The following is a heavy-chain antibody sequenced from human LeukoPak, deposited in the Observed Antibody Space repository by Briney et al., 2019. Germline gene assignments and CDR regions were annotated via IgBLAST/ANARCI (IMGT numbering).Heavy chain of an antibody. CDR2: INHSGST. CDR1: GGPFRGYY. J-gene: IGHJ4*02. V-gene: IGHV4-34*01. CDR3: ASAYDSSGYYGGDY. Sequence: SEPLSLTCAVYGGPFRGYYWSWLRQPPGKGLEWLGEINHSGSTNYNPSLKSRVTMSVDTSKNQFSLKLSSVTAADTAVYYCASAYDSSGYYGGDYWGQGTLVTVSS. D-gene: IGHD3-22*01.